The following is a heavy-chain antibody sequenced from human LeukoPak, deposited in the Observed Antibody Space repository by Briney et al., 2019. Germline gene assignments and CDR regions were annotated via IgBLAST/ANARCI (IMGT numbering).Heavy chain of an antibody. D-gene: IGHD5-24*01. V-gene: IGHV1-46*01. CDR2: INPSGGST. Sequence: ATLKLSCKASGYTFTSYYMHSVPQAPRQGLEWMGIINPSGGSTSYAQKFQGRVTMTRDTSTSTVYMELSSLRSEDTAVCYCATVEMANFDYWGQGTLVTVSS. CDR1: GYTFTSYY. CDR3: ATVEMANFDY. J-gene: IGHJ4*02.